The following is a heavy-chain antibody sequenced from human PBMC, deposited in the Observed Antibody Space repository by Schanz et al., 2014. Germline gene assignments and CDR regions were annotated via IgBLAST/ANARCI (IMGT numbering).Heavy chain of an antibody. CDR2: ISPYTGNT. D-gene: IGHD5-12*01. Sequence: QVQLVQSGAEVKKPGASVKVSCKASGYTFTSYGISWVRQAPGQGLEWMGWISPYTGNTHYFDKMEGRVTMTTDTSTSTAYMELRSLRSDDTAMYYCARAFGGYDPAGALDYWGQGTLVTVSS. CDR1: GYTFTSYG. V-gene: IGHV1-18*01. CDR3: ARAFGGYDPAGALDY. J-gene: IGHJ4*02.